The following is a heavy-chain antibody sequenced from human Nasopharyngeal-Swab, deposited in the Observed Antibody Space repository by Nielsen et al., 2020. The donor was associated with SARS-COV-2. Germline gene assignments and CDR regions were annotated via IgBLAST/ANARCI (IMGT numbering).Heavy chain of an antibody. J-gene: IGHJ6*02. Sequence: GGSLRLSCAASGFTFSDYDMPWVRQAPGKGLEWVSYISKRGSETDSADSVKGRFSISRDNANNFLYLHMNSLRVEDTAVYYCARLGTEYYHYYSLDVWGQGTTVTVSS. CDR2: ISKRGSET. V-gene: IGHV3-11*04. CDR3: ARLGTEYYHYYSLDV. D-gene: IGHD1-1*01. CDR1: GFTFSDYD.